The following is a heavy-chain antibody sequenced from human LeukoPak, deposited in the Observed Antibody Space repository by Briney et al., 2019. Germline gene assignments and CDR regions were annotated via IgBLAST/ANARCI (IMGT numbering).Heavy chain of an antibody. CDR2: INPNSGGT. D-gene: IGHD6-19*01. J-gene: IGHJ4*02. CDR1: GYTFTGYY. V-gene: IGHV1-2*02. Sequence: ASVKVSCKASGYTFTGYYMHWVRQAPGQGLEWMGWINPNSGGTNYAQKFQGRVTMTRDMSTSTVYMELSSLRSEDTAVYYCARTVAGMFDYWGQGTLVTVSS. CDR3: ARTVAGMFDY.